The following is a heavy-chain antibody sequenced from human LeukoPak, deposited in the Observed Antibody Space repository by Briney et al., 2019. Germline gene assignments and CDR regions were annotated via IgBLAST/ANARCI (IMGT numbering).Heavy chain of an antibody. J-gene: IGHJ4*02. CDR3: ARKSAEYSSSNYFDY. D-gene: IGHD6-6*01. CDR1: GYSFTSYW. V-gene: IGHV5-51*01. Sequence: GESLKISCKGSGYSFTSYWIGWVRQMPGKGLEWMGIIYPGDSDTRYSPSFQGQVTISADKSISTAYLQWSSLKASGTAMYYCARKSAEYSSSNYFDYWGQGTLVTVSS. CDR2: IYPGDSDT.